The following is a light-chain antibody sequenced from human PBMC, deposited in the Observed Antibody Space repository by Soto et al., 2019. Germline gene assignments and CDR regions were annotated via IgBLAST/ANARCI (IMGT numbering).Light chain of an antibody. CDR1: QSISSW. CDR2: KAS. V-gene: IGKV1-5*03. J-gene: IGKJ2*01. CDR3: QQYNSYSYT. Sequence: DIQMTQSPSTLSASVGDRVTITCRASQSISSWLAWYQQKPGKAPKPLIYKASSLESGVPSRFSGSGSGTEFTLTISSLQPDDFATYYCQQYNSYSYTFGQGTKVDIK.